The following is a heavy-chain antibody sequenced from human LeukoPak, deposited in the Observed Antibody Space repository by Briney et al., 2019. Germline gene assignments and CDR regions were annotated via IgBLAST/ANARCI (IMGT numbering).Heavy chain of an antibody. J-gene: IGHJ4*02. D-gene: IGHD3-10*01. Sequence: PGGSLRLSCAASGFTFRAYSMNWVRQAPGKGPEWVSHISSSSSTIYYADSVKGRFTISRDNAKNSLYLQMNSLRDEDTAVYYCVRGDGWFGELLSFDNWGQGTLVTVSS. CDR3: VRGDGWFGELLSFDN. CDR2: ISSSSSTI. V-gene: IGHV3-48*02. CDR1: GFTFRAYS.